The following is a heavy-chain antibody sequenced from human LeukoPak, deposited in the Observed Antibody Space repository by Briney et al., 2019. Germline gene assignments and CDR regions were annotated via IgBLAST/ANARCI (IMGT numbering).Heavy chain of an antibody. CDR2: IYYSGST. J-gene: IGHJ4*02. V-gene: IGHV4-59*01. CDR1: GGSISSYY. D-gene: IGHD3-16*02. CDR3: ARAVYVWGSYRYSFDY. Sequence: PSETLSLTCTVSGGSISSYYWSWIRQPPGKGLGWIGYIYYSGSTNYNPSLKSRVTISVDTSKNQFSLKLSSVTAADTAVYYCARAVYVWGSYRYSFDYWRQGTLHRVSS.